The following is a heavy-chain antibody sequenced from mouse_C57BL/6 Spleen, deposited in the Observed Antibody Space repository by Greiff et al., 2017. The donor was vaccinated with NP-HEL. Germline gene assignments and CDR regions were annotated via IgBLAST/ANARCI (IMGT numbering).Heavy chain of an antibody. CDR2: IYPGDGDT. CDR3: ARRGGYSNYVDY. J-gene: IGHJ2*01. CDR1: GYAFSSYW. Sequence: VQLQQSGAELVKPGASVKISCKASGYAFSSYWMNWVKQRPGKGLEWIGQIYPGDGDTNYNGKFKGKATLTADKSSSTAYMQLSSLTSEDSAVYFCARRGGYSNYVDYWGQGTTLTVSS. V-gene: IGHV1-80*01. D-gene: IGHD2-5*01.